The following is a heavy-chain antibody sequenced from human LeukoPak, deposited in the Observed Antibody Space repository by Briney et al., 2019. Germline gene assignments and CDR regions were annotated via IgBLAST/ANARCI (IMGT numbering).Heavy chain of an antibody. Sequence: ASVKVSCKASGYIFSNYGISWVRQAPGQGLEWMGWISGYNGNTYYVQKFQGRVTTTTETSTSTANMELRSLRSDDTAVYYCARDPGGSYRDYYYYMDVWGKGTTVTTSS. J-gene: IGHJ6*03. CDR3: ARDPGGSYRDYYYYMDV. CDR2: ISGYNGNT. CDR1: GYIFSNYG. V-gene: IGHV1-18*01. D-gene: IGHD1-26*01.